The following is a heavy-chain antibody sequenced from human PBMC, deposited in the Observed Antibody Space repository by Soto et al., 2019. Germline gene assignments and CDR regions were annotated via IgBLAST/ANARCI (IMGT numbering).Heavy chain of an antibody. V-gene: IGHV1-69*01. CDR3: ARGSDGYNFGAVY. Sequence: QVQLVQSGAEVKEPGSSVKVSCKASGGGNLRDYRTTWVRRAPGQGLEWMGGIIPKLGSANYAQNFQGRGTITADESTNTVYMELRSLRSDDTAVYYCARGSDGYNFGAVYWGQGTPVTVSS. CDR2: IIPKLGSA. D-gene: IGHD5-12*01. CDR1: GGGNLRDYR. J-gene: IGHJ4*02.